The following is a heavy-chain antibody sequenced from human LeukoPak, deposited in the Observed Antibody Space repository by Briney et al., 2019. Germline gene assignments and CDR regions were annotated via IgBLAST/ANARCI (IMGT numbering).Heavy chain of an antibody. V-gene: IGHV4-59*01. CDR3: ARGNGSSGYYYAQYYFDY. Sequence: PSETLSLTCTVSGGSISSYYRSWIRQPPGKGLEWIGYIYYSGGTNYNPSLKSRVTISVDTSKNQFSLKLSSVTAADTAVYYCARGNGSSGYYYAQYYFDYWGQGTLVTVSS. D-gene: IGHD3-22*01. CDR1: GGSISSYY. CDR2: IYYSGGT. J-gene: IGHJ4*02.